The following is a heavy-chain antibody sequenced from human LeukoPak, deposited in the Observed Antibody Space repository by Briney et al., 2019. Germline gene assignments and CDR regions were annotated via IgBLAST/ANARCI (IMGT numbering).Heavy chain of an antibody. CDR1: GGTFSSYA. CDR3: ARLYYDILTGYYKGWFDP. V-gene: IGHV1-69*10. D-gene: IGHD3-9*01. Sequence: SVKVSCKASGGTFSSYAISWVRQAPGQGLEWMGGIIPILGIANYAQKFQGRVTITADKSTSTAYMELSSLRSEDTAVYYCARLYYDILTGYYKGWFDPWGQGTLVTVSS. J-gene: IGHJ5*02. CDR2: IIPILGIA.